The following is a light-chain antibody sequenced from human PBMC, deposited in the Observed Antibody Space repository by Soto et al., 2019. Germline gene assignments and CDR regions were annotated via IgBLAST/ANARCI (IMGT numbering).Light chain of an antibody. Sequence: DIQMTQSPSSVSASVGDRVTITCLSSEDISTWLAWYQQKPGKAPKLLIYAASSLQSGVPSRFSGSGSGTEFTLTISSLQPDDFATYYCQQFNTSPWTFGQGTKVDI. CDR1: EDISTW. V-gene: IGKV1-12*01. J-gene: IGKJ1*01. CDR3: QQFNTSPWT. CDR2: AAS.